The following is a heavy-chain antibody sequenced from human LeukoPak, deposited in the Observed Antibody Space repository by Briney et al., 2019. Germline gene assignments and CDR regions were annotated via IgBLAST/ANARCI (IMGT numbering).Heavy chain of an antibody. CDR2: IETDGDQK. J-gene: IGHJ4*02. V-gene: IGHV3-7*01. Sequence: GGSLRLSCVASGFTFSDYWMSWVRQAPGEGLEWVANIETDGDQKNYVDSVKGRFAISRDNARNSLYLQMNSLTDEDTAVYYCARDIPSGFYTPDYWGRGTLVTVSS. CDR1: GFTFSDYW. CDR3: ARDIPSGFYTPDY. D-gene: IGHD5-12*01.